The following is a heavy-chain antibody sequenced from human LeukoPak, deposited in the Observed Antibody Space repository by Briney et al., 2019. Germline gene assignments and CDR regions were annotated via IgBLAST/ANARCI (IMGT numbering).Heavy chain of an antibody. CDR3: AADIVVVPAAMGWFDL. J-gene: IGHJ5*02. Sequence: GGSLRLSCAASGFTFSSYAMSWVRQAPGKGLEWVSAISGSGGSTYYADSVKGRFTISRDNSKNTLYLQMNSLRAEDTAVYYCAADIVVVPAAMGWFDLWGQGTLVTVSS. CDR2: ISGSGGST. CDR1: GFTFSSYA. V-gene: IGHV3-23*01. D-gene: IGHD2-2*01.